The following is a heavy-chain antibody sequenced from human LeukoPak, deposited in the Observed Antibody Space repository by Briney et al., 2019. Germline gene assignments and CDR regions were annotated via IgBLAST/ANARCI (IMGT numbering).Heavy chain of an antibody. V-gene: IGHV1-46*01. J-gene: IGHJ4*02. CDR3: ARDGWFYYDSSDYSGFDY. CDR2: INPSGGSI. CDR1: GYTFTSYY. Sequence: ASVKFSCKACGYTFTSYYMHWVRQAPGQGLEWMGIINPSGGSINYAQKFQGRVTMTRDTSTSTVYMELSSLRSEDTAVYYCARDGWFYYDSSDYSGFDYWGQGTLVTVSS. D-gene: IGHD3-22*01.